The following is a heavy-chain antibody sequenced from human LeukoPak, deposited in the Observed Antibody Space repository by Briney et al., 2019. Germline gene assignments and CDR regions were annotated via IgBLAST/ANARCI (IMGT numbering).Heavy chain of an antibody. J-gene: IGHJ3*02. CDR3: ARTYYYDSSGYYYRSAHRGNAFDI. CDR2: INHGGST. D-gene: IGHD3-22*01. Sequence: SETLSLTCAVYGGSFSGDFWSWIRQSPGKGLEWIGEINHGGSTTYNPSLQSRVTISVDTSKNQFSLKLSSVTAADTAVYYCARTYYYDSSGYYYRSAHRGNAFDIWGQGTMVTVSS. V-gene: IGHV4-34*01. CDR1: GGSFSGDF.